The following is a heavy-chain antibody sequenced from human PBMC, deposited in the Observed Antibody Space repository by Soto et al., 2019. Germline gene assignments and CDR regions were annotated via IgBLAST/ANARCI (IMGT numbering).Heavy chain of an antibody. CDR1: GFTFSSYS. CDR2: IWYDGSNK. J-gene: IGHJ6*02. V-gene: IGHV3-33*08. CDR3: ARDTQGSGSYYSSPDENLNYYYYGMDV. D-gene: IGHD3-10*01. Sequence: GGSLRLSCAASGFTFSSYSMHWVRQAPGKGLEWVAVIWYDGSNKYYADSVKGRFTISRDNSKNTLYLQMNSLRAEDTAVYYCARDTQGSGSYYSSPDENLNYYYYGMDVWGQGTTVTVSS.